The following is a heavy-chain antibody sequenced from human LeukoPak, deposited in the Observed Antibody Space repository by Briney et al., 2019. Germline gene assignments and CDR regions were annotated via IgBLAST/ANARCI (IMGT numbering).Heavy chain of an antibody. Sequence: GASVKVSCKASGYTFTGYYMHWVRQAPGQGLEWMGWINPNSGGTNYAQKFQGRVTMTRDTSISTAYMELSRLRSDDTAVYYCASWSSWSGPTAGAFDIWGQGTMVTVSS. CDR1: GYTFTGYY. D-gene: IGHD3-3*01. V-gene: IGHV1-2*02. CDR3: ASWSSWSGPTAGAFDI. J-gene: IGHJ3*02. CDR2: INPNSGGT.